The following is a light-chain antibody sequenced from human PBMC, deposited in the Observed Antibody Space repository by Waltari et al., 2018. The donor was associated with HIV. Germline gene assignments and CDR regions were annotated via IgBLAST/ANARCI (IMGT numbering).Light chain of an antibody. CDR2: GAT. V-gene: IGKV3-20*01. CDR3: QQYGSSPLYS. CDR1: QSISSSY. Sequence: EIVLTQSPGTLSLSPGERATLSCRASQSISSSYLAWYQQKPGQAPRLLIYGATRRATGIPDRFSGSGSATDFTLTISRLEPEDFAVYYCQQYGSSPLYSFGPGTKLEIK. J-gene: IGKJ2*03.